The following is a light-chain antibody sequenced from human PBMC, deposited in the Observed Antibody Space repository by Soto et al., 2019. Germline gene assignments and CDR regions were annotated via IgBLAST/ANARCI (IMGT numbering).Light chain of an antibody. CDR1: QSLLHSNGYNY. V-gene: IGKV2-28*01. CDR2: LGS. J-gene: IGKJ2*01. CDR3: MQALQTPYT. Sequence: DIVMTQSPLSLPVIPGEPASISCRSSQSLLHSNGYNYLDWYLQKPGQSPQLLIYLGSNRASGVPDRFSGSGSGTDFTLKISGVEAEDVGVYYCMQALQTPYTFGQGTKLEIK.